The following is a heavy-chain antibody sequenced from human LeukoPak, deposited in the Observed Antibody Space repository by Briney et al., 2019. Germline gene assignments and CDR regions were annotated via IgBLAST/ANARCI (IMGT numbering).Heavy chain of an antibody. Sequence: SQTLSLTCTVSGGSISSGDYYWSWIRQPPGKCLEWIGYIYYSGSTYYNPSLKSRVTISVDTSKNQFSLKLSSVTAADTAVYYCARKYYDFWSGPYYFDYWGQGTLVTVSS. V-gene: IGHV4-30-4*08. CDR3: ARKYYDFWSGPYYFDY. CDR1: GGSISSGDYY. CDR2: IYYSGST. J-gene: IGHJ4*02. D-gene: IGHD3-3*01.